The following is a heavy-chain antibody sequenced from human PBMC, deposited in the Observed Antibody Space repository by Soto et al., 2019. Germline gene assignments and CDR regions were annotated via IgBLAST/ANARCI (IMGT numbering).Heavy chain of an antibody. CDR1: GFTFSSYT. Sequence: QVQLVESGGGVVQPGRSLRLSCAASGFTFSSYTMHWVRQAPGKGLEWVAVISYDGSNKYYADSVKGRFTISRDNSKNTLYLQMNSLRAEDTAVYYCVREGGVYGSGSYFWDSWGQGTLVSVSS. CDR2: ISYDGSNK. J-gene: IGHJ4*02. V-gene: IGHV3-30-3*01. CDR3: VREGGVYGSGSYFWDS. D-gene: IGHD3-10*01.